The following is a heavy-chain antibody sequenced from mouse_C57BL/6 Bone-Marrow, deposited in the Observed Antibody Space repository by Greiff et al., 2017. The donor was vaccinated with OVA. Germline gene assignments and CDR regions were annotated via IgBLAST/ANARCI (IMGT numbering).Heavy chain of an antibody. D-gene: IGHD1-1*01. CDR2: ILPSIGRT. V-gene: IGHV15-2*01. J-gene: IGHJ4*01. CDR3: ARLDYYGSSYSYAMDY. Sequence: QVQLQQSGSELRSPGSSVKLSCKDFDSEVFPIAYMSWVRQKPGHGFEWIGGILPSIGRTIYGEKFEDKATLDADTLSNTAYLELNSLTSEDSAIYYCARLDYYGSSYSYAMDYWGQGTSVTVSS. CDR1: DSEVFPIAY.